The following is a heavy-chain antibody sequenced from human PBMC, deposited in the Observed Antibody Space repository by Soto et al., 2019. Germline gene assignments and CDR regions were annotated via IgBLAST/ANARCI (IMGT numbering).Heavy chain of an antibody. V-gene: IGHV4-31*03. Sequence: PSETLSLTCTVSGGSISSGGYYWSWIRQHPGKGLEWIGYIYYSGSTYYNPSLKSRVTISVDTSKNQFSLKLSSVTAADTAVYYCAREDQRSYSRFDPWGQGTLVTVSS. CDR1: GGSISSGGYY. CDR3: AREDQRSYSRFDP. J-gene: IGHJ5*02. D-gene: IGHD3-10*01. CDR2: IYYSGST.